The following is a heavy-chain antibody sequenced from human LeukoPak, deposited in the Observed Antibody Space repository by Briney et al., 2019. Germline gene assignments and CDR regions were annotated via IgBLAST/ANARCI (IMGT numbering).Heavy chain of an antibody. V-gene: IGHV4-34*01. D-gene: IGHD6-13*01. CDR2: INHSGST. J-gene: IGHJ4*02. Sequence: SETLSLTCAVYGGSFSGYYWSWIRQPPGKGLEWIGEINHSGSTNYNPSLKSRVTISVDTSKNQFSLKLSSVTAADTAVYYCARRVFSSSSSWYYFDYWGQGTLVTVSS. CDR3: ARRVFSSSSSWYYFDY. CDR1: GGSFSGYY.